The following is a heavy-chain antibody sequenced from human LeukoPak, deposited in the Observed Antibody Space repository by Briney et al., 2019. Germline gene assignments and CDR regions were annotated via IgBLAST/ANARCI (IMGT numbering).Heavy chain of an antibody. CDR3: ARAGGFTVVRGAVNNWFDP. CDR2: IYYSGST. D-gene: IGHD3-10*01. CDR1: GFTFSSYS. J-gene: IGHJ5*02. Sequence: GSLRLSCAASGFTFSSYSMNWVRQAPGKGLEWIGSIYYSGSTYHNPSLKSRVSISVDTSKNQFSLKLSSVTAADTAVYYCARAGGFTVVRGAVNNWFDPWGQGTLVTVSS. V-gene: IGHV4-39*07.